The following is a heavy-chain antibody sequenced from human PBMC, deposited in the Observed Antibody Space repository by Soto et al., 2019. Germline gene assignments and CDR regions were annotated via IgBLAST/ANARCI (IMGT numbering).Heavy chain of an antibody. V-gene: IGHV3-30*03. CDR2: VSYDGSNK. CDR1: GFTFSSYG. Sequence: GGSLRLSCAASGFTFSSYGMHWVRQAPGKGLEWVAVVSYDGSNKYYADSVKGRFTISRDNSKNTLYLQMNSLRDEDTAVYYCARDQSLPNDGDYLPYHWFDTWGQGALVTVSS. CDR3: ARDQSLPNDGDYLPYHWFDT. J-gene: IGHJ5*02. D-gene: IGHD4-17*01.